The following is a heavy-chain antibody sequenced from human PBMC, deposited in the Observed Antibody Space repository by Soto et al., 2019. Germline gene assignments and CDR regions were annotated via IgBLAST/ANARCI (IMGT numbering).Heavy chain of an antibody. Sequence: GGSLRLSCAASGFTFSRYSMNWARQAPGKGLEWISYITGDSTTIYYADSVKGRFTISIDNAKNSLFLQMNSLRDEDTAMYYCARDNGSAGSFDPWSRGTLVTVSS. V-gene: IGHV3-48*02. J-gene: IGHJ5*02. CDR3: ARDNGSAGSFDP. CDR1: GFTFSRYS. CDR2: ITGDSTTI.